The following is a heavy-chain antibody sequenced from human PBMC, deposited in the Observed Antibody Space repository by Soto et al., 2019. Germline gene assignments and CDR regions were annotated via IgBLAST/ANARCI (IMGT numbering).Heavy chain of an antibody. Sequence: GVSLRLSCSAFGFTFSSYAMHWVRQAPGEGLEYVSAISSNGGSTYYADSVKGRFTISRDNSKNTLYLQMSSLRAEDTAVYYCVKGLTEYSSGWYAGNWFDPCGQGTLVTVSS. CDR1: GFTFSSYA. CDR2: ISSNGGST. V-gene: IGHV3-64D*08. J-gene: IGHJ5*02. D-gene: IGHD6-19*01. CDR3: VKGLTEYSSGWYAGNWFDP.